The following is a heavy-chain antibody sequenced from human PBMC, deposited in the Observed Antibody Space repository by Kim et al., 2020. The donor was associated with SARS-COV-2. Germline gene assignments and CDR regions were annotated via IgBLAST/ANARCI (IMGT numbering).Heavy chain of an antibody. CDR2: ISSNGGST. CDR3: VKGLSSWYLYGMDV. CDR1: GFSFSNYA. V-gene: IGHV3-64D*09. Sequence: GGSLRLSCSASGFSFSNYAMHWVRQAPGKGLEYVSGISSNGGSTYYADSVKGRFIISRDNSKNTLYLQMSSLRVEDTAVYYCVKGLSSWYLYGMDVWGQGTTVTVSS. D-gene: IGHD6-13*01. J-gene: IGHJ6*02.